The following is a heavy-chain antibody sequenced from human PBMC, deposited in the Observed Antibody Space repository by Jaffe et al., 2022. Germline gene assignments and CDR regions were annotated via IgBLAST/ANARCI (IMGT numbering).Heavy chain of an antibody. D-gene: IGHD4-4*01. CDR1: GFTFSSYS. J-gene: IGHJ4*02. Sequence: EVQLVESGGGLVKPGGSLRLSCAASGFTFSSYSMNWVRQAPGKGLEWVSSISSSSSYIYYADSVKGRFTISRDNAKNSLYLQMNSLRAEDTAVYYCARDRMTTVTYFDYWGQGTLVTVSS. CDR2: ISSSSSYI. CDR3: ARDRMTTVTYFDY. V-gene: IGHV3-21*01.